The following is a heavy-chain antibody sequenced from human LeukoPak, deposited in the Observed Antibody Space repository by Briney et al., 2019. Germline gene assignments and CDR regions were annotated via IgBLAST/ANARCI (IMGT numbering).Heavy chain of an antibody. CDR2: INHSGST. CDR3: ARGSSGWFDP. Sequence: SETLSLTCAVYGGSFSGYYWSWIRQPPGKGLEWIGEINHSGSTNYNPSLKSRVTISVDTSKNQFSLKLSSVTAADTAVYYCARGSSGWFDPWGQGTLVTVSS. V-gene: IGHV4-34*01. CDR1: GGSFSGYY. J-gene: IGHJ5*02.